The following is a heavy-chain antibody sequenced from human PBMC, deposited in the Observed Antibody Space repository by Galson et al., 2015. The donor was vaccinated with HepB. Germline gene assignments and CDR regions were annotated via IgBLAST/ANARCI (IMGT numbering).Heavy chain of an antibody. CDR2: ISSSSSTI. V-gene: IGHV3-48*02. CDR3: AREALWSGYYTPPPGAFDI. Sequence: SLRLSCAASGFTFSSYSMNWVRQAPGKGLEWVSYISSSSSTIYYADSVKGRFTISRDNAKNSLYLQMNSLRDEDTAVYYCAREALWSGYYTPPPGAFDIWGQGTMVTVSS. CDR1: GFTFSSYS. D-gene: IGHD3-3*01. J-gene: IGHJ3*02.